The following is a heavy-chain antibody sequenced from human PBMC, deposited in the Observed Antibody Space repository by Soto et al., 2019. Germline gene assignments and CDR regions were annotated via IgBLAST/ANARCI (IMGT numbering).Heavy chain of an antibody. V-gene: IGHV1-69*01. CDR1: GGTFSSYA. Sequence: QVQLVQSGAEVKKPGSSVKVSCKASGGTFSSYAISWVRQAPGQGLEWMGGIIPIFGTANYAQKFQGRVTITADESTSTAYMELSSLRSEDTAVYYCARTRLYYGSGSYYNHHNYYGMDVWGQGPTVTVSS. CDR2: IIPIFGTA. CDR3: ARTRLYYGSGSYYNHHNYYGMDV. D-gene: IGHD3-10*01. J-gene: IGHJ6*02.